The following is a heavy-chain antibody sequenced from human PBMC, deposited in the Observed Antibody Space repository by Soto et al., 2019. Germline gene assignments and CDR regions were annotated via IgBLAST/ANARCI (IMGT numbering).Heavy chain of an antibody. J-gene: IGHJ5*02. CDR2: IYHSGST. V-gene: IGHV4-59*12. D-gene: IGHD1-7*01. CDR3: ARTESGTFDP. CDR1: GGSISSYY. Sequence: SETLSLTCTFSGGSISSYYWSLIRQPPGKGLEWIGYIYHSGSTYYNPSLKSRVTISVDRSKNQFSLKLSSVTAADTAVYYCARTESGTFDPWGQGTLVTVSS.